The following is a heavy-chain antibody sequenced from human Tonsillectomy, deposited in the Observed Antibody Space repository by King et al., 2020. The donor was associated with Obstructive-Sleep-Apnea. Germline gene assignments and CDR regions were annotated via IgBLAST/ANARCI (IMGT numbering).Heavy chain of an antibody. D-gene: IGHD2-2*01. J-gene: IGHJ4*02. Sequence: QVQLVESGGGVVQPGRSLRLSCAASGFTFSTYGMHWVRQAPGKGLEWVAVISYHGSNKYYADPVKGRFTISRDNSKNTLYLQMNSLRADDTAVYYCAKDQXEVVHPRAMDYWXQGTLVTVSS. CDR3: AKDQXEVVHPRAMDY. V-gene: IGHV3-30*18. CDR2: ISYHGSNK. CDR1: GFTFSTYG.